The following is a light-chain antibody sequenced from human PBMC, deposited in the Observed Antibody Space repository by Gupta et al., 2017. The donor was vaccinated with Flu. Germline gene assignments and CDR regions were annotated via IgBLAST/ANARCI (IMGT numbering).Light chain of an antibody. CDR3: CSYAGSYTVV. J-gene: IGLJ2*01. V-gene: IGLV2-11*01. CDR2: DVS. Sequence: QSALTQPRSVSGSPGQSVTTSCTGTSSDVGGYNYVSWYQQPPGKAPKLMISDVSKRPSGVPDRFSGSKSGNTASLTISGLQAVDEADYYCCSYAGSYTVVFGGGTKLTVL. CDR1: SSDVGGYNY.